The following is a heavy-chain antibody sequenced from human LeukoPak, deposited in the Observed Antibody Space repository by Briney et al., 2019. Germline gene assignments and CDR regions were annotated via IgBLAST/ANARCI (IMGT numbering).Heavy chain of an antibody. CDR1: GYIFTGYY. CDR2: INPNSGGA. Sequence: ASVKVSCKTSGYIFTGYYIHWVRQAPGQGLEWMGWINPNSGGADYAQKFQGRVTMTRDTSINTAYMALNRLKSDDTAIYYCTRGPPEYCSGGSCYSGRNWFDPWGQGTLVTVS. V-gene: IGHV1-2*02. D-gene: IGHD2-15*01. J-gene: IGHJ5*02. CDR3: TRGPPEYCSGGSCYSGRNWFDP.